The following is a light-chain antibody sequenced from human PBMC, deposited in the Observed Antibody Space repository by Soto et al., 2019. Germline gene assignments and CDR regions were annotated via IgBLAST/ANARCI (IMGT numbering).Light chain of an antibody. CDR2: GAS. V-gene: IGKV3-20*01. Sequence: EIVLTQSPGTLSLSPGERATLSCRASQSVNTNYLAWYQQKPGQAPSLLIYGASSRATGIPDRFSGSGSGTDFTLTISRLEPEDFAVYYCQQYGSTPRTFGQGTKVEIK. CDR1: QSVNTNY. CDR3: QQYGSTPRT. J-gene: IGKJ1*01.